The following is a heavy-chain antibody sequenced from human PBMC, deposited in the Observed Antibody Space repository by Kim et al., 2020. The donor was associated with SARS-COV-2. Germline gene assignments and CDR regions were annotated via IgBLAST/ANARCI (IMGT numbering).Heavy chain of an antibody. D-gene: IGHD3-9*01. CDR3: ARGHGYDILTGPRSYYYGMDV. CDR2: INTNTGNP. CDR1: GYTFTSYA. V-gene: IGHV7-4-1*02. Sequence: ASVKVSCKASGYTFTSYAMNWVRQAPGQGLEWMGWINTNTGNPTYAQGFTGRFVFSLDTSVSTAYLQISSLKAEDTAVYYCARGHGYDILTGPRSYYYGMDVWGQGTTVTVSS. J-gene: IGHJ6*02.